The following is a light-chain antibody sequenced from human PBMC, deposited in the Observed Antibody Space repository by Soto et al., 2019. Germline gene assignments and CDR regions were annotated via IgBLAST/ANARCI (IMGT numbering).Light chain of an antibody. J-gene: IGKJ1*01. V-gene: IGKV3D-20*02. CDR1: QSVSSSY. CDR3: QQRLNWPPG. Sequence: EIVLTQSPGTLSLSPGERATLSCRASQSVSSSYLAWYQQKPGQAPRLLIYGASNRATDIPDRFSGSGSGTDFTLTISDLEPADFGLYYCQQRLNWPPGFGQGTKVDIK. CDR2: GAS.